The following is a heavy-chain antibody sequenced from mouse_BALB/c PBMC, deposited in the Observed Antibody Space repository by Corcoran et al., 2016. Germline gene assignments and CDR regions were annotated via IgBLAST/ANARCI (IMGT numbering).Heavy chain of an antibody. CDR3: ARLYPGIAMDY. J-gene: IGHJ4*01. V-gene: IGHV1S136*01. CDR2: INPYNDGT. CDR1: GYTFTNYV. Sequence: EVQLQQSGPELVKPGASVKMSCKASGYTFTNYVMHWVKQKPGQGLEWIGYINPYNDGTKYNEKFKGKATLTSDKSSSTAYMELRSLTSEDSAVYCCARLYPGIAMDYWGQGTSVTVSS.